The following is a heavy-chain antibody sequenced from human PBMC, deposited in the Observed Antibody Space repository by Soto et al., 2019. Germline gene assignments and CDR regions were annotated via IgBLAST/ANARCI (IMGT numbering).Heavy chain of an antibody. J-gene: IGHJ6*02. CDR3: ARHPSGSTAGTYYGMDV. V-gene: IGHV3-53*01. CDR1: GFTVSSTY. Sequence: GGSLRLSCAASGFTVSSTYMSWVRQAPGKGLDWVSVIYSGGSTSYADSVKGRFTISRDNSRNTLYLQMNSLGAEDTAVYYCARHPSGSTAGTYYGMDVWGQGTTVTVSS. CDR2: IYSGGST. D-gene: IGHD2-2*01.